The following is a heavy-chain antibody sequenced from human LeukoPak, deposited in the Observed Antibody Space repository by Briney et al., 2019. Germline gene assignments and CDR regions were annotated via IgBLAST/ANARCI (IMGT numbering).Heavy chain of an antibody. Sequence: ASVKVSCKVSGYTLTELSMHWVRQAPGKGLEWMGGFDPEDGETIYAQELQGRVTMTEDTSTDTAYMELSSLRSEDTAVYYCATARGITGTYFDYWGQGTLVTVSS. D-gene: IGHD1-7*01. V-gene: IGHV1-24*01. CDR3: ATARGITGTYFDY. CDR2: FDPEDGET. CDR1: GYTLTELS. J-gene: IGHJ4*02.